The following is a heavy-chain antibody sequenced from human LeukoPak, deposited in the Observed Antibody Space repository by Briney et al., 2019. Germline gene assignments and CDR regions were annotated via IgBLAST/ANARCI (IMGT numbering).Heavy chain of an antibody. CDR1: GFTFSSYA. Sequence: GGSLRLSCAPSGFTFSSYAMSWVRQAPGKGVEWVSTISGSGGRTYSADSVKGRFTISRDNSKNTLYLQMNSLRAEDTAVYFCAKKVNYYDTSDPGGWFDPWGQGTLVTVSS. CDR2: ISGSGGRT. CDR3: AKKVNYYDTSDPGGWFDP. V-gene: IGHV3-23*01. D-gene: IGHD3-22*01. J-gene: IGHJ5*02.